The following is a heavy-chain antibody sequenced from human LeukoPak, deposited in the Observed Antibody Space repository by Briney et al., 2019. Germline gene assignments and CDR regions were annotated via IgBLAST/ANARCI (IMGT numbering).Heavy chain of an antibody. J-gene: IGHJ4*02. CDR1: GYSFTSYW. CDR3: ARTVLRYFDWPPAGGFDY. V-gene: IGHV5-51*01. CDR2: IYPGDSDT. Sequence: GESLKISCKGSGYSFTSYWIGWVRQMPGKGLEWMGIIYPGDSDTRYSPSFQGQVTISADKSISTAYLQWSSLNASDTAMYYCARTVLRYFDWPPAGGFDYWGQGTLVTVSS. D-gene: IGHD3-9*01.